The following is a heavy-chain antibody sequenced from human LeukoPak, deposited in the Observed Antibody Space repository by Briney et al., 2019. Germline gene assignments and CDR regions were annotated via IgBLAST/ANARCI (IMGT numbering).Heavy chain of an antibody. Sequence: GGSLRHSCAASGLTFSRFWMSWVRQAPGKGLEWVANIREDGSEKHYVDSVKGRFTISRDNAKDSLYLQMNSLRAEDTAVYYCASGGHLDFWGQGTPVTVAS. CDR3: ASGGHLDF. D-gene: IGHD3-16*01. V-gene: IGHV3-7*03. J-gene: IGHJ4*02. CDR2: IREDGSEK. CDR1: GLTFSRFW.